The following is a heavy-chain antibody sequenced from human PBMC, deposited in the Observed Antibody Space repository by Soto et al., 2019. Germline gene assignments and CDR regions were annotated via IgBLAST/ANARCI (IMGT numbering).Heavy chain of an antibody. D-gene: IGHD3-10*01. CDR1: GFTFTDYW. J-gene: IGHJ4*02. Sequence: LRLSCAASGFTFTDYWTHWVRQAPGKGLVWVSRINSDGSRTSYADSVTGRFTISRDSSKNTLFLQMNSLRAEDTAIYYCAKKVNSGPGSQYFDFWGQGTLVTVSS. V-gene: IGHV3-74*01. CDR2: INSDGSRT. CDR3: AKKVNSGPGSQYFDF.